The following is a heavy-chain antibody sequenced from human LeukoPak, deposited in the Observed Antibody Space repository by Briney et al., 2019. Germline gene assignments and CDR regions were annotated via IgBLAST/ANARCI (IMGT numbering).Heavy chain of an antibody. CDR2: IIPIFGTA. Sequence: ASVKVSCKASGYTFTSYYMHWVRQAPGQGLEWMGGIIPIFGTANYAQKFQGRVTITADESTSTAYMELSSLRSEDTAVYYCARVYVAAKRGGGYYYYYMDVWGKGTTVTISS. J-gene: IGHJ6*03. V-gene: IGHV1-69*13. D-gene: IGHD6-19*01. CDR3: ARVYVAAKRGGGYYYYYMDV. CDR1: GYTFTSYY.